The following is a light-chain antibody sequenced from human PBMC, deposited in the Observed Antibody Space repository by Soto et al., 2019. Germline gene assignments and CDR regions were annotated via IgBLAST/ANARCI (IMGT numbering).Light chain of an antibody. V-gene: IGKV3D-15*01. J-gene: IGKJ4*01. CDR1: QGIGST. CDR2: DSS. CDR3: QRYNTWPRT. Sequence: EIVLTQSPGTLSLSPGERATLSCRASQGIGSTLAWYQQKPGQTPRLLSYDSSTRAIGIPTRFTGSRSGXXLTLTINGPQSEAFAVYYCQRYNTWPRTFGGGTKV.